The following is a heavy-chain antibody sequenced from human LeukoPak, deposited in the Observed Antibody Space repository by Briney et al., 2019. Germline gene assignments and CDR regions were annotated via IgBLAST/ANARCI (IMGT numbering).Heavy chain of an antibody. CDR2: VFYSGNS. CDR1: GDSLNGSTYY. V-gene: IGHV4-39*02. J-gene: IGHJ4*02. Sequence: PSETLSLTCTVSGDSLNGSTYYWGWVRQPPGKGLEYIGSVFYSGNSYYNPTLKGRVTLSIDTSKNHFSLRLSSVTAADTAVYYCARSLFRIAARPHFDYWGRGTLVTVSS. D-gene: IGHD6-6*01. CDR3: ARSLFRIAARPHFDY.